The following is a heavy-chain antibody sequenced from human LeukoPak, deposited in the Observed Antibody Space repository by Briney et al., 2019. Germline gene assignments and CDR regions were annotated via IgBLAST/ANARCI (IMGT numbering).Heavy chain of an antibody. D-gene: IGHD3-16*01. J-gene: IGHJ4*02. CDR2: ISAYNGNT. CDR3: AREMGGNYFDY. CDR1: GYTFTGYY. V-gene: IGHV1-18*04. Sequence: GASVKVSCKASGYTFTGYYMHWVRQAPGQGLEWMGWISAYNGNTNYAQKLQGRVTMTTDTSTSTAYMELRSLRSDDTAVYYCAREMGGNYFDYWGQGTLVTVSS.